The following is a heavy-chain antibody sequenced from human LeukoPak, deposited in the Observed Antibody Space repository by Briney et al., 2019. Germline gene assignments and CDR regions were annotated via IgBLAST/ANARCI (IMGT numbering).Heavy chain of an antibody. CDR3: ARQGICSTTGCYSDY. CDR2: IYPSDSDT. Sequence: GEPLKISCQGFGYTFTSYWIAWVRQMPGKGLEWMGIIYPSDSDTRYSPSFHGQVTISADKSTSTAYLQWSSLKASDTAMYYCARQGICSTTGCYSDYWGQGTLVTVSS. V-gene: IGHV5-51*01. D-gene: IGHD2-2*02. CDR1: GYTFTSYW. J-gene: IGHJ4*02.